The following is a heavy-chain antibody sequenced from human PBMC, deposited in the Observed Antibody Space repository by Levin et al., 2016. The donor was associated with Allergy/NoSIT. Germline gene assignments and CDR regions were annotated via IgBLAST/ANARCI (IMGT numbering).Heavy chain of an antibody. J-gene: IGHJ6*02. CDR1: GYTFTQYG. CDR2: INTNTGSP. CDR3: VIVPMLVPNKYYGMDV. V-gene: IGHV7-4-1*02. D-gene: IGHD1/OR15-1a*01. Sequence: ASVKVSCKASGYTFTQYGMSWVRQAPGQGLEWVGWINTNTGSPTYGQGFSGRFVISLDTSVSTAHLQITSLKAEDTAVYYCVIVPMLVPNKYYGMDVWGQGTTVTVSS.